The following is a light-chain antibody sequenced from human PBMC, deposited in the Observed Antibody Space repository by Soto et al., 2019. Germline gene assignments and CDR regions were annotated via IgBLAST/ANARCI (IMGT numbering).Light chain of an antibody. CDR1: GSDVGGYNY. V-gene: IGLV2-8*01. CDR3: SSYAGSNFWV. J-gene: IGLJ3*02. CDR2: EVS. Sequence: QSALIQPPSASGSPGQSVTISCTGTGSDVGGYNYVSWYQQHPGKAPKLIIYEVSQRPSGVPDRFSGSKSGNTASLTVSGLQAEDEADYYCSSYAGSNFWVFGGGTKVNVL.